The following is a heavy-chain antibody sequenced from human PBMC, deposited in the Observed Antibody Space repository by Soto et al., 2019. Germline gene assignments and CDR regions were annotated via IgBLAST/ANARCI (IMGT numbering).Heavy chain of an antibody. CDR1: GFIFSSYS. CDR3: ARMDIVVVPAGDY. D-gene: IGHD2-2*03. Sequence: EVQLVESGGGLVRPGGSLRLSCAASGFIFSSYSMSWVRQAPGKGLEWVSYISSSSSAIYYADSVKGRFTISRDNAKNSLYLQMNSLRAEDTDVYYCARMDIVVVPAGDYWGQGTLVTVSS. J-gene: IGHJ4*02. V-gene: IGHV3-48*01. CDR2: ISSSSSAI.